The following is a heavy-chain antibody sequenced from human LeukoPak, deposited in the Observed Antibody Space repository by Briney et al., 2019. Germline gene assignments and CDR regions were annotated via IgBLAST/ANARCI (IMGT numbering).Heavy chain of an antibody. V-gene: IGHV4-34*01. J-gene: IGHJ4*02. CDR2: INHSGST. Sequence: PPETLSLTCAVYGGSFSGYYWSWIRQPPGKGLEWIGEINHSGSTNYNPSLKSRVTISVDTSKNQFSLKLSSVTAADTAVYYCARGPRTYYYDSSGYYYYYWGQGTLVTVSS. D-gene: IGHD3-22*01. CDR3: ARGPRTYYYDSSGYYYYY. CDR1: GGSFSGYY.